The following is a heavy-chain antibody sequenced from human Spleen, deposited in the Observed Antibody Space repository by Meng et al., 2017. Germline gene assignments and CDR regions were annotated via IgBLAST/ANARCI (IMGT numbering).Heavy chain of an antibody. CDR3: FGHIDY. J-gene: IGHJ4*02. CDR1: GVTFSGSD. D-gene: IGHD3-16*01. Sequence: GESLKISCAVSGVTFSGSDIHWVRQAPGKGLEWVGRIKSNPDGGTIDYAAAVKGRFTISRDDSKNMVYLQMNSLKSEDTAVYYCFGHIDYWGQGTLVTVSS. CDR2: IKSNPDGGTI. V-gene: IGHV3-15*01.